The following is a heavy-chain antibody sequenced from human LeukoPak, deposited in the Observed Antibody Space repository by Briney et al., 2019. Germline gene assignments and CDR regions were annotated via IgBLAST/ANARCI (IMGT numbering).Heavy chain of an antibody. D-gene: IGHD2-2*01. CDR3: VVGGRIVVVPAAMDY. J-gene: IGHJ4*02. V-gene: IGHV3-64D*06. CDR2: ISSNGGST. CDR1: GFTFSSYA. Sequence: GESLRLSCSASGFTFSSYAMHWVRQAPGKGLEYVSAISSNGGSTYYADSVKGRFTISRDNSKNTLYLQMSSLRAEDTAVYYCVVGGRIVVVPAAMDYWGQGTLVTVSS.